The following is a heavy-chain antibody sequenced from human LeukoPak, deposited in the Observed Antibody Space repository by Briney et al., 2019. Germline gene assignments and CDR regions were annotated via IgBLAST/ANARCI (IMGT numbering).Heavy chain of an antibody. CDR2: IYYSGST. J-gene: IGHJ4*02. Sequence: SETLSLTCTVSGGSISSSSYYWGWIRQPPGKGLEWIGSIYYSGSTYYNPSLKSRVTISVDTSKNQFSLKLSSVTAADTAVYYCARTYYYDSSGYYGPPFDYWGQGTLVTVSS. D-gene: IGHD3-22*01. CDR3: ARTYYYDSSGYYGPPFDY. CDR1: GGSISSSSYY. V-gene: IGHV4-39*01.